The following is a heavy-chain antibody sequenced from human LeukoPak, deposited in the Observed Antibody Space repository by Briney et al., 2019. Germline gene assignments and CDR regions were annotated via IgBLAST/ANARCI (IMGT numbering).Heavy chain of an antibody. Sequence: ASVKVSCKASGYTFTSYYMHWVRQAPGQGLEWMGIINPSGGSTGYAQKFQGRVTMTRDTSTSTVYMELSSLRSEDTAVYYCARVQAYCGGDCRLFDYWGQGTLVTVSS. CDR3: ARVQAYCGGDCRLFDY. CDR1: GYTFTSYY. J-gene: IGHJ4*02. V-gene: IGHV1-46*01. D-gene: IGHD2-21*02. CDR2: INPSGGST.